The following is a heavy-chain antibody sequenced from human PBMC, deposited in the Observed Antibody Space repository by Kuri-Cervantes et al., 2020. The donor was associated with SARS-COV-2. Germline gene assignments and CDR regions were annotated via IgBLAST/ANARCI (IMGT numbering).Heavy chain of an antibody. Sequence: SETLSLTCTVSGGSISSSNWWTWVRQPPGKGLEWIGRIYTSGSTNYNPSLKSRVTMSVDTSKNQFSLKLSSVTAADTAVYYCARGGGGQLDFDYWGQGTLVTVSS. D-gene: IGHD6-13*01. V-gene: IGHV4-4*02. CDR3: ARGGGGQLDFDY. CDR1: GGSISSSNW. CDR2: IYTSGST. J-gene: IGHJ4*02.